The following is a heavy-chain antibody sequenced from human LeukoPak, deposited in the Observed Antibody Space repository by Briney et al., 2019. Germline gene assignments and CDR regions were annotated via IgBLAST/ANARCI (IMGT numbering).Heavy chain of an antibody. D-gene: IGHD5-18*01. J-gene: IGHJ4*02. Sequence: GASVKVSCKASGYTSTSYGISWARQAPGQGLEWMGWISAYNGNTNYAQKLQGRVTMTTDTSTSTAYMVLRSLRSDDTAVYYCARGQLWLLSPHFDYWGQGTLVTVSS. CDR3: ARGQLWLLSPHFDY. V-gene: IGHV1-18*04. CDR2: ISAYNGNT. CDR1: GYTSTSYG.